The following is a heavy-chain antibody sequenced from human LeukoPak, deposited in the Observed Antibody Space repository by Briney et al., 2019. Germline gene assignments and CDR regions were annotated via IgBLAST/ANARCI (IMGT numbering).Heavy chain of an antibody. CDR3: ARAIAAAGYFDY. CDR2: IIPIFGTA. V-gene: IGHV1-69*05. Sequence: SVKVSCKASGGTFSSYAISWVRQAPGQGLEWMGRIIPIFGTANYAQKFQGRVTITTDESTSTAYMELSSLRSEDTAVYYCARAIAAAGYFDYCGQGTLVTVSS. J-gene: IGHJ4*02. D-gene: IGHD6-13*01. CDR1: GGTFSSYA.